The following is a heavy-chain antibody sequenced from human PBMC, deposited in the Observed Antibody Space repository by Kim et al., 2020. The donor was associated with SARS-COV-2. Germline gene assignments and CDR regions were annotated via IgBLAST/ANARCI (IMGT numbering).Heavy chain of an antibody. Sequence: SETLSLTCTVSGGSISSGGYYWSWIRQHPGKGLEWIGYIYYSGSTYYNPSLKSRVTISVDTSKNQFSLKLSSVTAADTAVYYCARVVGYCTNGVCLNRIFDYWGQGTLVTVSS. D-gene: IGHD2-8*01. CDR2: IYYSGST. CDR3: ARVVGYCTNGVCLNRIFDY. CDR1: GGSISSGGYY. J-gene: IGHJ4*02. V-gene: IGHV4-31*03.